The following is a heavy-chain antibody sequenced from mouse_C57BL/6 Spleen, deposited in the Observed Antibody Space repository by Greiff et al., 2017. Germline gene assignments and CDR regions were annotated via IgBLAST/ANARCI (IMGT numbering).Heavy chain of an antibody. CDR3: ARHGPPYYYGSTSYYFDY. Sequence: VQLQQSGAELVKPGASVKLSCKASGYTFTEYTIHWVKQRSGQGLEWIGWFYPGSGSIKYNEKFKDKATLTADKSSSTVYMELSRLTSEDSAVYFCARHGPPYYYGSTSYYFDYWGQGTTRTVSS. V-gene: IGHV1-62-2*01. CDR1: GYTFTEYT. D-gene: IGHD1-1*01. J-gene: IGHJ2*01. CDR2: FYPGSGSI.